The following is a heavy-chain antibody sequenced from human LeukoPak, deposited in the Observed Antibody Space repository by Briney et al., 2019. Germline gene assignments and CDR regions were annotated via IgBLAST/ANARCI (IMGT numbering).Heavy chain of an antibody. D-gene: IGHD3-22*01. CDR3: AKDWSITMIVVAHYYGMDV. CDR2: ISGSGGST. CDR1: GFTFSSYA. Sequence: GGSLRLSCAASGFTFSSYAMSWVRQAPGKGLEWISAISGSGGSTYYADSVKGRFTISRDNSKNTLYLQMNSLRAEDTAVYYCAKDWSITMIVVAHYYGMDVWGQGTTVTVSS. J-gene: IGHJ6*02. V-gene: IGHV3-23*01.